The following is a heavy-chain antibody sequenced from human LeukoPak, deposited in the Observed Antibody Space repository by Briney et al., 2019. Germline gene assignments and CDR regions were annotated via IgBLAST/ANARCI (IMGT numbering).Heavy chain of an antibody. D-gene: IGHD3-3*01. CDR3: AKATLYDFWSGYNYYYYGMDV. J-gene: IGHJ6*02. Sequence: GGSLRLSCAASGFTFSSYAMSWVRQAPGKGLEWVSAISGSGGSTYYADSVKGRFTISRDNSKNTLYLQMNSLRAEDTAVYYCAKATLYDFWSGYNYYYYGMDVWGQGTTVTVSS. CDR2: ISGSGGST. CDR1: GFTFSSYA. V-gene: IGHV3-23*01.